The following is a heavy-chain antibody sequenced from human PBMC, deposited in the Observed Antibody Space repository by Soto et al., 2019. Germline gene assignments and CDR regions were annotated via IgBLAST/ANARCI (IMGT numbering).Heavy chain of an antibody. CDR3: ARSYYDTTGFAVDP. D-gene: IGHD3-22*01. CDR2: IKQDGSEK. J-gene: IGHJ5*02. V-gene: IGHV3-7*05. Sequence: GGSLRLSCAASGFTFSSYWMSWVRQAPGKGLEWVANIKQDGSEKYYVDSVKGRFTISRDNAKNSLYLQMNSLRAEDTAVYYCARSYYDTTGFAVDPWGQGTLVTVSS. CDR1: GFTFSSYW.